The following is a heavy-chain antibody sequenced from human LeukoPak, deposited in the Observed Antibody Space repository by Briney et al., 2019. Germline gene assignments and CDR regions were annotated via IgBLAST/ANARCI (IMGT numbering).Heavy chain of an antibody. CDR2: ISSSGSTI. CDR1: GFTFSDYY. CDR3: ARVKAVAGLNWFDP. D-gene: IGHD6-19*01. Sequence: GGSLRLSCAASGFTFSDYYMSWIRQAPGKRLEWVSYISSSGSTIYYADSVKGRFTISRDNAKNSLYLQMNSLRAEDTAVYYCARVKAVAGLNWFDPWGQGTLVTVSS. J-gene: IGHJ5*02. V-gene: IGHV3-11*04.